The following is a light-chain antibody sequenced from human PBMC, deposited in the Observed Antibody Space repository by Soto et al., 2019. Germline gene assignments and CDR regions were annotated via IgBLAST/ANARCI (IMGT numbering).Light chain of an antibody. J-gene: IGKJ5*01. Sequence: EIVMTQSPATLSVSPGERATLSCRASQSVSSDLAWYQQKPGQAPRLLIYGASSSATGIPDRFSGSGSGTDFTLTISRLEPEDFAVYYCQQYGSASITFGQGTRLEIK. CDR2: GAS. CDR1: QSVSSD. CDR3: QQYGSASIT. V-gene: IGKV3-20*01.